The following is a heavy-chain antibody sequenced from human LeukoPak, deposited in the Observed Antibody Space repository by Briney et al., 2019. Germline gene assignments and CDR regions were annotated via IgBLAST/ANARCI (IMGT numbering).Heavy chain of an antibody. CDR3: ARSKWASSSSGIDY. CDR1: GYSISSGYY. D-gene: IGHD6-6*01. V-gene: IGHV4-38-2*02. CDR2: IDYSGST. Sequence: SETLSLTCTVSGYSISSGYYWGWIRQPPGKGLEWIATIDYSGSTYYNPSLKSQVTISVETSRNQFSPKLSSVTAADTAVYYCARSKWASSSSGIDYWGQGTLVSVSS. J-gene: IGHJ4*02.